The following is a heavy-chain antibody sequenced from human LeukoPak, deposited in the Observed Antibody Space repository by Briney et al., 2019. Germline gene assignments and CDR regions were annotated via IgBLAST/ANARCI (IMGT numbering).Heavy chain of an antibody. Sequence: ASVKVSCKASGYIFTSYNIYWVRQAPGQGLEWMGIINPSGGSTNYAQKFQGRVTITADKSTSTAYMELSSLRSEDTAVYYCARGQYSSSLWPWGYWGQGTLVTVSS. CDR1: GYIFTSYN. J-gene: IGHJ4*02. CDR2: INPSGGST. D-gene: IGHD6-6*01. CDR3: ARGQYSSSLWPWGY. V-gene: IGHV1-46*01.